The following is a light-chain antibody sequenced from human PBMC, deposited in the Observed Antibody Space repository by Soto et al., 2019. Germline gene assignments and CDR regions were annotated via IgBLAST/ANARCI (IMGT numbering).Light chain of an antibody. J-gene: IGLJ1*01. CDR1: SSDVGGFNY. CDR3: SSYTHINPLYV. CDR2: DVI. Sequence: QSALTQPASVSGSPGQSITISCTGTSSDVGGFNYVSWYEQHPGKAPKLIIYDVINRPSGVSNRFSGSKSGNTASLTISGLQAEDEADYYCSSYTHINPLYVFGTGTKVTVL. V-gene: IGLV2-14*03.